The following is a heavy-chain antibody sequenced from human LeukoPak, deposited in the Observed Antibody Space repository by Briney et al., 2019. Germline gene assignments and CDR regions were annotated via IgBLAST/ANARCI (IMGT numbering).Heavy chain of an antibody. V-gene: IGHV4-59*08. D-gene: IGHD3-10*01. Sequence: PSETLSLTCTVSGGAISSHYWSWIRQPPGKGLEWIGYISYSGNTVYNPSLKSRVIILGDMSKNQFSLKLTSVTAVDTAVYYCARHATGSYSVPWLDPWGQGTLVTVSS. CDR2: ISYSGNT. CDR1: GGAISSHY. CDR3: ARHATGSYSVPWLDP. J-gene: IGHJ5*02.